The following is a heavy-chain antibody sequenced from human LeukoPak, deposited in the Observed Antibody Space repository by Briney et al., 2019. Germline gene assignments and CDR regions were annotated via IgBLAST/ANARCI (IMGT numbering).Heavy chain of an antibody. J-gene: IGHJ5*02. Sequence: GGSLRLSCAASGFTFTSYAMHWVRQAPGKGLEWVAVISYDGSNKYYADSVKGRFTISRDNSKNTLYLQMNSLRAEDTAVYYCARQGDYYDSSGYYYWFDPWGQGTLVTVSS. CDR2: ISYDGSNK. D-gene: IGHD3-22*01. V-gene: IGHV3-30*04. CDR1: GFTFTSYA. CDR3: ARQGDYYDSSGYYYWFDP.